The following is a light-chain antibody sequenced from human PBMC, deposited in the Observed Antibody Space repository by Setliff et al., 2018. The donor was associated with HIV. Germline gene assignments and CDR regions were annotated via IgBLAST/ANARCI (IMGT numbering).Light chain of an antibody. CDR3: CSYAGSSTSVV. Sequence: QSALTQPASVSRSPGQSITISCTGTSSDVGNYNLVSWYQHHPGKAPKLMIYEVSKRPSGVSNRFSGSKSDNTASLTISGLQAEDEADYYCCSYAGSSTSVVFGGGTKVTVL. V-gene: IGLV2-23*02. J-gene: IGLJ2*01. CDR2: EVS. CDR1: SSDVGNYNL.